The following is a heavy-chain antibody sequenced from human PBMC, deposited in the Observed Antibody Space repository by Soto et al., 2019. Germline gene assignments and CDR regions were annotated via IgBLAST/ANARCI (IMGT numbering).Heavy chain of an antibody. CDR1: VYTITELS. CDR2: FDPEDGET. V-gene: IGHV1-24*01. Sequence: GASLKGSWKVSVYTITELSVHWVRQALGKGLEWMGGFDPEDGETIYAQKFQGRVTMTEDTSTDTAYMELSSLRSEDTAVYYCPTLDYYDSSGSFDYWGQGTLVTVSS. D-gene: IGHD3-22*01. CDR3: PTLDYYDSSGSFDY. J-gene: IGHJ4*02.